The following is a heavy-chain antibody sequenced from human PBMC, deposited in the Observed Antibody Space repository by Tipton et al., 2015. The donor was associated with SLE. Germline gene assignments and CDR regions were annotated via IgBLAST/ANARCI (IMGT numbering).Heavy chain of an antibody. D-gene: IGHD1-26*01. CDR1: GYTFTSYG. CDR3: ARARGGSYSLES. J-gene: IGHJ4*02. Sequence: QLVQSGAEVRKPGASVKVSCKTSGYTFTSYGLSWVRQAPGQGLEWMGWISPYNGNTNSAQNFQGRVTMTTDTSTSTVYMDLQSLRSDDTAVYYCARARGGSYSLESWGQGTRVTVSS. V-gene: IGHV1-18*01. CDR2: ISPYNGNT.